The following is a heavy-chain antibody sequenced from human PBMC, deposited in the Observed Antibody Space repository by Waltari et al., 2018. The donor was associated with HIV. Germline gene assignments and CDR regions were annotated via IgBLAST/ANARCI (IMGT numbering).Heavy chain of an antibody. CDR2: ISYDGSNK. V-gene: IGHV3-30*18. D-gene: IGHD3-10*01. J-gene: IGHJ6*02. CDR3: ANLAPGYYGSGSYYNRGSYYYGMDV. Sequence: QVQLVESGGGVVQPGRSLRLSCAASGFTFSSYGMHWVRQAPGKGLEWVAVISYDGSNKYYADSVKGRFTISRDNSKNTLYLQMNSLRAEDTAVYYCANLAPGYYGSGSYYNRGSYYYGMDVWGQGTTVTVSS. CDR1: GFTFSSYG.